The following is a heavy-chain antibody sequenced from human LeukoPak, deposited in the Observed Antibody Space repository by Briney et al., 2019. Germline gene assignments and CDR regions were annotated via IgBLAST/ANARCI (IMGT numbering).Heavy chain of an antibody. V-gene: IGHV1-46*01. D-gene: IGHD1-26*01. Sequence: ASVKVSCKASGYTFTSYYMHWVRQAPGRGLEWMGIINPSGGSTSYAQKFQGRVTMTRDTSTSTVYMELSSLRSEDTAVYYCARVRMVGAPTDAFDIWGQGTMVTVSS. CDR2: INPSGGST. CDR3: ARVRMVGAPTDAFDI. CDR1: GYTFTSYY. J-gene: IGHJ3*02.